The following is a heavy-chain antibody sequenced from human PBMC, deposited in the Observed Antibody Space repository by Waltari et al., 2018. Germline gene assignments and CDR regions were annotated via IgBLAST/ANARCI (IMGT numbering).Heavy chain of an antibody. J-gene: IGHJ4*02. Sequence: EVQLVESGGGLIKPGGSLRLSCAASGFTGSSMSMRGVRQDPGKGWECVSVIYSGGSTYYADSVKGRFTISRDNSKNTLYLQMNSLRAEDTAVYYCARVLSAAVDYWGQGTLVTVSS. D-gene: IGHD2-2*01. V-gene: IGHV3-53*01. CDR1: GFTGSSMS. CDR3: ARVLSAAVDY. CDR2: IYSGGST.